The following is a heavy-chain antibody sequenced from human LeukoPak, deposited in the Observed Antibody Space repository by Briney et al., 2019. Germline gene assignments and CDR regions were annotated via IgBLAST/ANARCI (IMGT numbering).Heavy chain of an antibody. CDR1: GFTFSGFS. Sequence: GGSLKLSCEAPGFTFSGFSMNWVRQAPGRGLEWISFISSSSSTIYYADSVKGRFTISRDNAKNSLYLQMNSLRAEDTAVYYCARQSQIDYWGQGTLVTVSS. CDR2: ISSSSSTI. J-gene: IGHJ4*02. V-gene: IGHV3-48*01. CDR3: ARQSQIDY.